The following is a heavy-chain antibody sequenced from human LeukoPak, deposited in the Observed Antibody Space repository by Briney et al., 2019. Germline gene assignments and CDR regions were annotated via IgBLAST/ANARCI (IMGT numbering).Heavy chain of an antibody. D-gene: IGHD3-22*01. J-gene: IGHJ4*02. CDR2: ISGSGGST. Sequence: GGSLRLSCAASGFTFSSYAMSWVRQAPGKGLEWVSAISGSGGSTYYADSVKGRFTISRDNSKNTLYLQMNSLRAEDTAVYYCAKVGDDSSGYYLGPYFDYWGQGTLVTVSS. V-gene: IGHV3-23*01. CDR1: GFTFSSYA. CDR3: AKVGDDSSGYYLGPYFDY.